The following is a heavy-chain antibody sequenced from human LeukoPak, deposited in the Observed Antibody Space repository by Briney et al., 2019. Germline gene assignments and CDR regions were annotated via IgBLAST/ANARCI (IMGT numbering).Heavy chain of an antibody. CDR2: IWYDGSNK. Sequence: GGSLRLSCAASGFTFSSYGMHWVRQAPGKGLEWVAVIWYDGSNKYYADSVKGRFTISRDNSKNTLYLQMNSLRAEDTAVYYCAKGRCSSTSCIFLDYWGQGTLVTVS. CDR1: GFTFSSYG. V-gene: IGHV3-33*06. J-gene: IGHJ4*02. D-gene: IGHD2-2*01. CDR3: AKGRCSSTSCIFLDY.